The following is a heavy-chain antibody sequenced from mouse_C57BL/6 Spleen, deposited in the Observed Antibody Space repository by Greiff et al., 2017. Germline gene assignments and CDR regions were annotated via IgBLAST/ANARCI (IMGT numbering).Heavy chain of an antibody. CDR3: ASGGEIRRGAMDY. CDR1: GYTFTSYW. CDR2: IDPSDSYT. J-gene: IGHJ4*01. D-gene: IGHD1-1*02. V-gene: IGHV1-69*01. Sequence: QVQLQQPGAELVMPGASVKLSCKASGYTFTSYWMHWVKQRPGQGLEWIGEIDPSDSYTNYNQKFKGKSTLTVDKSSSTAYMQLSSLTSEDSAVYYCASGGEIRRGAMDYWGQGTSVTVSS.